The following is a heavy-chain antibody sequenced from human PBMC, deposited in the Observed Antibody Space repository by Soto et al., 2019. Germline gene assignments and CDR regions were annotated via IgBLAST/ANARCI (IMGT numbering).Heavy chain of an antibody. Sequence: SETLSLTCTVSGGSISSGDYYWSWIRQPPGKGLEWIGYIYYSGSTYYNPSLKSRVTISVDTSKNQFSMKLSSVTAAETAVYYCARDRYDSSGYYYSDYWGQGTLVTVSS. D-gene: IGHD3-22*01. CDR2: IYYSGST. J-gene: IGHJ4*02. CDR1: GGSISSGDYY. CDR3: ARDRYDSSGYYYSDY. V-gene: IGHV4-30-4*01.